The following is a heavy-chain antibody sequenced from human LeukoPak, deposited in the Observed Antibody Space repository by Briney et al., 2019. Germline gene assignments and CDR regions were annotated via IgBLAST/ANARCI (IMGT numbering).Heavy chain of an antibody. V-gene: IGHV1-2*02. CDR1: GYTFTGYY. Sequence: ASVKVSCKASGYTFTGYYMHWVRQAPGQGLEWMGWINPNSGGTNYAQKFQGRVTMTRDTSISTAYMELSRLRSDDTAVYYCARSTYYYDSSGYHPVDYWGQGTLVTVSS. CDR2: INPNSGGT. CDR3: ARSTYYYDSSGYHPVDY. D-gene: IGHD3-22*01. J-gene: IGHJ4*02.